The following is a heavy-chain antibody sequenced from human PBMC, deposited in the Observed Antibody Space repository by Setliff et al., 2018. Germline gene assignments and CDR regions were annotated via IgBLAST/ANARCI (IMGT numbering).Heavy chain of an antibody. D-gene: IGHD5-18*01. CDR3: ATIYGYNSLAWYSDL. J-gene: IGHJ2*01. CDR1: GGTFRTYE. V-gene: IGHV1-69*13. Sequence: GASVKVSCKVSGGTFRTYEINWVRQAPGQGFEWMGRIIPMFEKTNYAQKIQGRVTITADESTTTTYMELSSLRSDDTAVYYCATIYGYNSLAWYSDLWGRGTLVTVSS. CDR2: IIPMFEKT.